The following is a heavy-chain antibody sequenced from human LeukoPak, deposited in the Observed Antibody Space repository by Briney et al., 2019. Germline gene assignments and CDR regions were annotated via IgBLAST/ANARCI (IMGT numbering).Heavy chain of an antibody. V-gene: IGHV1-2*02. Sequence: ASVKVSCKPSGYTFTVYYIHWVRQAPRQGLEWMGWINPNSGGTNYAQKFQGRVTMTRDTSISTAYMELSRLRSDDTAVYYCARDRFSGGIAAAGTTLSDYWGQGTLVTVSS. J-gene: IGHJ4*02. CDR3: ARDRFSGGIAAAGTTLSDY. CDR2: INPNSGGT. D-gene: IGHD6-13*01. CDR1: GYTFTVYY.